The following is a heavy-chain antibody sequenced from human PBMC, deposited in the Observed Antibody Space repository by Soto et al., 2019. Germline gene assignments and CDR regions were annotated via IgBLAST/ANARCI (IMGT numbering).Heavy chain of an antibody. J-gene: IGHJ6*02. V-gene: IGHV1-2*02. Sequence: ASVKVSCKASGYTFTGYYMHWVRQAPGQGLEWMGWINPNSGGTNYAQKFQGRVTMTRDTSISTAYMELSRLRSDDTAVYYCASDWSTVGGTLWDSYYYGMDVWGQGTTVTVSS. D-gene: IGHD6-19*01. CDR2: INPNSGGT. CDR1: GYTFTGYY. CDR3: ASDWSTVGGTLWDSYYYGMDV.